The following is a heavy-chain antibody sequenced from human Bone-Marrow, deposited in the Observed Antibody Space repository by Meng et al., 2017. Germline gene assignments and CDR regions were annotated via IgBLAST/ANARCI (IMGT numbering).Heavy chain of an antibody. CDR2: IDWDDDK. J-gene: IGHJ5*02. CDR1: GFSLSTSGMC. CDR3: ARIKLERDGGNWFDP. Sequence: SGPTLVKPTQTLTLTCTFSGFSLSTSGMCVSWIRQPPGRALEWLALIDWDDDKYYSTSLKTRLTISKDTSKNQVVLTMTNMDPVDTATYYCARIKLERDGGNWFDPWGQGTLVTVSS. D-gene: IGHD1-1*01. V-gene: IGHV2-70*01.